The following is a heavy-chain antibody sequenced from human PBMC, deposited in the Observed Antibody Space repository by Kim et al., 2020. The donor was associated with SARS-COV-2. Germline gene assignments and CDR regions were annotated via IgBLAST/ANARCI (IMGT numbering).Heavy chain of an antibody. J-gene: IGHJ4*02. V-gene: IGHV1-58*01. Sequence: SGNTNYAQKFQERVTITRDMSTSTAYMELSSLRSEDTAVYYCAAGTQLNYWGQGTLVTFSS. D-gene: IGHD3-10*01. CDR3: AAGTQLNY. CDR2: SGNT.